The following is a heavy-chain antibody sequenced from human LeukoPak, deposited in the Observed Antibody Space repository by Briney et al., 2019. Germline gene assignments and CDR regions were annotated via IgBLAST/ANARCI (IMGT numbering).Heavy chain of an antibody. J-gene: IGHJ4*02. V-gene: IGHV4-31*03. CDR3: ARGSSSWHSFDY. CDR1: GGSISSGGYY. CDR2: IYYSGST. Sequence: PSETLSLTCTVSGGSISSGGYYWNWIRQHPGKGLEWIGYIYYSGSTYYNPSLKSRVTMSVDTSNNQFSLKLSSVTAADTAVYYCARGSSSWHSFDYWGQGTLVTVSS. D-gene: IGHD6-13*01.